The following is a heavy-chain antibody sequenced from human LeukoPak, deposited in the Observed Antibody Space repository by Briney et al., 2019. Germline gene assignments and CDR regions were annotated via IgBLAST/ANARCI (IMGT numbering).Heavy chain of an antibody. CDR2: INQDGSEK. CDR1: GFTFSSHG. D-gene: IGHD3-22*01. J-gene: IGHJ4*02. CDR3: ARDRALYDSRRGYYYTEDDY. V-gene: IGHV3-7*01. Sequence: GGSLRLSCAASGFTFSSHGMHWVRQAPGKGLEWVANINQDGSEKYSVDSVKGRFTISRDNAKSSLYLQMNSLRADDTAVYYCARDRALYDSRRGYYYTEDDYWGQGTLVTVSS.